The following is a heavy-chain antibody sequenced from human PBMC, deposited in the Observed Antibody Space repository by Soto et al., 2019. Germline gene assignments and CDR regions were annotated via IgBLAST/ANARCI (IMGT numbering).Heavy chain of an antibody. Sequence: QVQLQESGPGLVKPSETLSLTCTVSGGSISSYYWSWIRQPPGKGLEWIGYIYYSGRTNYNPSLKSRVTTSVDTSKNPFSLKQSSVTAADTDVYYCASHRSDTGTTESWYFDIWGRGTLVTVSS. V-gene: IGHV4-59*08. CDR2: IYYSGRT. CDR1: GGSISSYY. CDR3: ASHRSDTGTTESWYFDI. D-gene: IGHD4-17*01. J-gene: IGHJ2*01.